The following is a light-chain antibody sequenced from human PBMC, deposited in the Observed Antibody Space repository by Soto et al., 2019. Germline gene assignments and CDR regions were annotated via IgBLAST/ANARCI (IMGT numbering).Light chain of an antibody. CDR1: SSDVGGFNF. Sequence: QSALTQPASVSESPGQSITISCTGTSSDVGGFNFVSWFRQHPGKAPKLIIYEVTNRPAGVSNRFSGSKSGNTASLTISGLQAEDEADDYCSSCTSSDTRVFGTGTKLTVL. CDR2: EVT. J-gene: IGLJ1*01. CDR3: SSCTSSDTRV. V-gene: IGLV2-14*01.